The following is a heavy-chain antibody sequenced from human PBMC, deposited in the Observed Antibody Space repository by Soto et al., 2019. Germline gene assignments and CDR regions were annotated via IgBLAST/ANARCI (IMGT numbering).Heavy chain of an antibody. V-gene: IGHV1-2*02. CDR2: INPNSRGT. J-gene: IGHJ5*02. CDR3: ARVTLKAGNWFDP. Sequence: GASVKVSCKASGYTFTDYVIHWVRQAPGQGFEWMGWINPNSRGTNYAQKFQGRVTMTRDTSNNTAYMELRGLKSDDTAVYYCARVTLKAGNWFDPWGQGTLVTVSS. CDR1: GYTFTDYV.